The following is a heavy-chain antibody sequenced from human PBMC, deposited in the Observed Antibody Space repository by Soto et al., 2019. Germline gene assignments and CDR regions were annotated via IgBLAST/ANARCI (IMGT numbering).Heavy chain of an antibody. V-gene: IGHV1-69*02. CDR2: IIPILGIA. J-gene: IGHJ6*02. D-gene: IGHD5-18*01. CDR3: ANDFGRGYSYGYDHYYYGMDV. Sequence: ASVKVSCKASGGTFSRYTISCERQAPEQGLEWMGRIIPILGIANYAQKFQGRVTITADKSTSTAYMELSSLRSEDTAVYYCANDFGRGYSYGYDHYYYGMDVWGQGTTVTVSS. CDR1: GGTFSRYT.